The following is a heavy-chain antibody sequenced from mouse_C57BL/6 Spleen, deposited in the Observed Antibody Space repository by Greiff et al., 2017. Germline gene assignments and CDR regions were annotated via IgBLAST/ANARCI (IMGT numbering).Heavy chain of an antibody. CDR1: GYAFSSSW. Sequence: QVQLKQSGPELVKPGASVKISCKASGYAFSSSWMNWVKQRPGKGLEWIGRIYPGDGDTNYNGKFKGKATLTADKSSSTAYMQLSSLTSEDSAVYFCARTITTVEAMDYWGQGTSVTVSS. CDR2: IYPGDGDT. D-gene: IGHD1-1*01. CDR3: ARTITTVEAMDY. V-gene: IGHV1-82*01. J-gene: IGHJ4*01.